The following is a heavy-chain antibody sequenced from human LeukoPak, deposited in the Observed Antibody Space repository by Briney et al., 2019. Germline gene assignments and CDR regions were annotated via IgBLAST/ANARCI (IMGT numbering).Heavy chain of an antibody. CDR2: INHNSGGT. CDR1: GYTFTGYY. V-gene: IGHV1-2*02. CDR3: ARDPSGDGYNFDY. D-gene: IGHD5-24*01. Sequence: ASVRVSCKASGYTFTGYYMHWVRQAPGQGLEWMGGINHNSGGTNYAQKFQGRVTMTRDTSISTAYMELSRLRSDDTAVYYCARDPSGDGYNFDYWGQGTLVTVSS. J-gene: IGHJ4*02.